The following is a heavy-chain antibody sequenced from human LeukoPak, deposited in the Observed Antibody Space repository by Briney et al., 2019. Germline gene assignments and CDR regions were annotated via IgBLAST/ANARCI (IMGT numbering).Heavy chain of an antibody. CDR2: FIPILGTA. J-gene: IGHJ6*04. Sequence: SVKVSCKAFGGTFSDYALNWVRQAPGQGREWMGVFIPILGTANSTQKFQDRVTVTADISTNTVYMELSSLRSEDTAVYFCAGIPVFGVVLHQEPVWGKGTTVTVSS. CDR3: AGIPVFGVVLHQEPV. V-gene: IGHV1-69*10. CDR1: GGTFSDYA. D-gene: IGHD3-3*01.